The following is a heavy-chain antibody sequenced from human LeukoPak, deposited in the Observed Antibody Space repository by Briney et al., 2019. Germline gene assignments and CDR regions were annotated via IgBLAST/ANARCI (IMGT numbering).Heavy chain of an antibody. V-gene: IGHV4-59*01. CDR1: GGSISSYY. Sequence: PSETLSLTCTVSGGSISSYYWSWIRQPPGKGLEWIGYIYYSGSTNYNPSLKSRVTISVDTSKNQFSLKLSSVTAADTAVYYCARHIAAADLYYYYYYMDVWGKGTTVTVSS. J-gene: IGHJ6*03. D-gene: IGHD6-13*01. CDR2: IYYSGST. CDR3: ARHIAAADLYYYYYYMDV.